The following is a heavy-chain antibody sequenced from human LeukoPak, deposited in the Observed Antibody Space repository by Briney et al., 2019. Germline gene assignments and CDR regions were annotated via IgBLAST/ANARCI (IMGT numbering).Heavy chain of an antibody. J-gene: IGHJ4*02. D-gene: IGHD4-17*01. CDR1: GGSISSYY. V-gene: IGHV4-59*06. Sequence: SETLSLTCTVSGGSISSYYWSWIRQPPGKGLEWIGYIYYSGSTYYNPSLKSRVTISVDTSKNQFSLKLSSVTAADTAVYYCASFTVTTGGLDYWGQGTLVTVSS. CDR3: ASFTVTTGGLDY. CDR2: IYYSGST.